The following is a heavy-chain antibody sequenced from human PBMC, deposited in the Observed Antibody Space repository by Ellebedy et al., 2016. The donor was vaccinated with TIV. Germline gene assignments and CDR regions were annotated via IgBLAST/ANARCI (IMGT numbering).Heavy chain of an antibody. D-gene: IGHD3-22*01. CDR3: ARLHYDESDQDY. J-gene: IGHJ4*02. CDR2: IYRTGNT. Sequence: MPSETLSLTCTVSGFSISSGYYWGWIRQPPGKGLEWIGSIYRTGNTYYNPSLKSRVTMSVDTSRNQFSLILTSVTAADTAVYYCARLHYDESDQDYWGQGALVTVSS. CDR1: GFSISSGYY. V-gene: IGHV4-38-2*02.